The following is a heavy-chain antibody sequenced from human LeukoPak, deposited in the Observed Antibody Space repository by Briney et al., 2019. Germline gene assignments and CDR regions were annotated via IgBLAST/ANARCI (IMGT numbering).Heavy chain of an antibody. CDR2: INSDGSST. D-gene: IGHD5-24*01. CDR1: GFTFSSYW. Sequence: GGSLRLSCAASGFTFSSYWMHWARQAPGKGLVWVSRINSDGSSTSYADSVKGRFTISRDNAKNALYLQMNSLRAEDTAVYYCARDGRDGYISPWGQGTLVTVSS. J-gene: IGHJ4*02. CDR3: ARDGRDGYISP. V-gene: IGHV3-74*01.